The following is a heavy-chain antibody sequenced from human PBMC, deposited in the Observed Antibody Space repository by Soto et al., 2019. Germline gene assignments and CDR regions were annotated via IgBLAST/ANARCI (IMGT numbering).Heavy chain of an antibody. CDR1: GFTFSSYW. J-gene: IGHJ6*02. CDR2: IKQDGSEK. Sequence: EVQLVESGGGLVQPGGSLRLSCAASGFTFSSYWMSWVRQAPGKGLEWVANIKQDGSEKYYVDSVKGRFTISRDNAKNSLYLQMNSLRAEDTAVYSCARDPNIVGATHGGYYYYYGMDVWGQGTTVTVSS. CDR3: ARDPNIVGATHGGYYYYYGMDV. D-gene: IGHD1-26*01. V-gene: IGHV3-7*01.